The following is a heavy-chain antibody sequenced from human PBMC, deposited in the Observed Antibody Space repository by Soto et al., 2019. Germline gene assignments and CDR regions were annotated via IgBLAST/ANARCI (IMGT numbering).Heavy chain of an antibody. CDR1: GFTFSSFG. CDR2: ISYDGTNK. V-gene: IGHV3-30*18. J-gene: IGHJ3*02. Sequence: PGGSLRLSCAAAGFTFSSFGIHWIRQAPGKGPEWVALISYDGTNKYYADSVRGRFTISRDNSKNTLYLEMNTLRVEDTAVYYCAKVLPATGIEGGGDAFDIWGQGTMVTVSS. D-gene: IGHD1-26*01. CDR3: AKVLPATGIEGGGDAFDI.